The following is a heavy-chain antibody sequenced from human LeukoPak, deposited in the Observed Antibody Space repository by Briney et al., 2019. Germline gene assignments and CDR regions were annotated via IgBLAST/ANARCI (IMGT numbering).Heavy chain of an antibody. CDR3: ARSIAAAGGDHFDY. CDR1: GFTVNSYA. V-gene: IGHV3-23*01. Sequence: GESLRLSCAASGFTVNSYAMSWVRQAPGKGLEWVSAISGSGGSTYYADSVKGRFTISRDNSKNTLFLQMNSLRDEDTAVYYCARSIAAAGGDHFDYWGQGSLVTVSS. CDR2: ISGSGGST. D-gene: IGHD6-13*01. J-gene: IGHJ4*02.